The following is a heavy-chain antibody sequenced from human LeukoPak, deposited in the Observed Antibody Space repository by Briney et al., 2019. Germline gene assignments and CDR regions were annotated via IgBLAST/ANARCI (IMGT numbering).Heavy chain of an antibody. CDR2: ISSNGGST. D-gene: IGHD1-26*01. J-gene: IGHJ6*03. CDR1: GLTFSSYA. CDR3: ARGGWELLDSYYYYYYMDV. Sequence: GGSLRLSCAASGLTFSSYAMHWVRQAPGKGLEYVSAISSNGGSTYYANSVKGRFTISRDNSKNTLYLQMGSLRAEDMAVYYCARGGWELLDSYYYYYYMDVWGKGTTVTVSS. V-gene: IGHV3-64*01.